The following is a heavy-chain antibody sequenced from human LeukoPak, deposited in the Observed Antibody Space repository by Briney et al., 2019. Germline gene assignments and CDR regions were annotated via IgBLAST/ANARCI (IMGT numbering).Heavy chain of an antibody. CDR2: IYYSGTT. D-gene: IGHD5-18*01. CDR3: ARSFTALIMS. CDR1: GGSISTSSYY. V-gene: IGHV4-39*07. Sequence: SETLSLTCSVSGGSISTSSYYWGWIRQSPGKGLEWIGTIYYSGTTYYNASLKSRLTMSIDTSRNQFYLRLSSVTAADTAVYFCARSFTALIMSWGQGTLVTVSS. J-gene: IGHJ5*02.